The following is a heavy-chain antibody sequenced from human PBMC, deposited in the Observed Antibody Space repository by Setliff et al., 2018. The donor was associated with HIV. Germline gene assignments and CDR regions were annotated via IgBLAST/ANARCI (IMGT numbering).Heavy chain of an antibody. CDR3: ARGGGGSWFDKPTYYYMDV. Sequence: SETLSLTCAVYGGSFDGYYWNWIRQSPGKGLEWIGEINHSGSINYNPTLMSRLTISIDTSKNQFSLKLTSVTAADTALYFCARGGGGSWFDKPTYYYMDVWGKGTTVTVSS. CDR1: GGSFDGYY. J-gene: IGHJ6*03. V-gene: IGHV4-34*01. CDR2: INHSGSI. D-gene: IGHD3-10*01.